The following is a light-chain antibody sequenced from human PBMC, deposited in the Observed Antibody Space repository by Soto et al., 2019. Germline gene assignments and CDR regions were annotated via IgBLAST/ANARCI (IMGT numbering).Light chain of an antibody. Sequence: QSVLTQPASVSGSPGQSITISCTGPSSDVGGYNYVSWYQQHPGKAPKLIIYDVSNRPSGVSNRFSGSKSGNTASLTISGLQSEDEADYYCSSYTSSSTRVVFGGGTKLTVL. CDR1: SSDVGGYNY. CDR2: DVS. CDR3: SSYTSSSTRVV. V-gene: IGLV2-14*03. J-gene: IGLJ2*01.